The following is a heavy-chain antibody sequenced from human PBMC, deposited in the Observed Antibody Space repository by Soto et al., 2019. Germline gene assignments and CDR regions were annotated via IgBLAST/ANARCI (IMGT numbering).Heavy chain of an antibody. Sequence: SETLSLTCTVSGGSISSYYWSWIRQPPGKGLEWIGYIYYSGSTNYNPSLKSRVTISVDTSKNQFSLKLSSVTAADTAVYYCARRNYDILTGYYVFDYWGQGTLVTVSS. CDR1: GGSISSYY. CDR2: IYYSGST. J-gene: IGHJ4*02. CDR3: ARRNYDILTGYYVFDY. V-gene: IGHV4-59*08. D-gene: IGHD3-9*01.